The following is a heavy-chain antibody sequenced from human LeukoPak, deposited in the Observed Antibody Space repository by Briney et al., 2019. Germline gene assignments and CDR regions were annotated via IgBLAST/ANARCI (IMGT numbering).Heavy chain of an antibody. V-gene: IGHV1-69*13. D-gene: IGHD3-16*01. CDR2: IIPIFGTA. Sequence: SVKVSCKASGGTFSSYAISWVRQAPGQGLEWMGGIIPIFGTANYTQKFQGRVTITADESTSTAYMELSSLRSEDTAVYYCARGGGTRFKNFAYWAREPWSPSPQ. CDR1: GGTFSSYA. CDR3: ARGGGTRFKNFAY. J-gene: IGHJ4*02.